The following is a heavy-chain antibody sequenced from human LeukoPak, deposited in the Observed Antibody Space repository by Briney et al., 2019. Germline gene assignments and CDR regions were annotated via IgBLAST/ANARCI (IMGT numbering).Heavy chain of an antibody. J-gene: IGHJ4*02. CDR2: ISAYNGNT. D-gene: IGHD5-18*01. CDR3: ATAAPGRYSYGRFDY. CDR1: GYTFTSYG. V-gene: IGHV1-18*01. Sequence: ASVKVSCKASGYTFTSYGISWVRQAPGQGLEWMGWISAYNGNTNYAQKLQGRVTMTEDTSTDTAYMELSSLRSEDTAVYYCATAAPGRYSYGRFDYWGQGTLVTVSS.